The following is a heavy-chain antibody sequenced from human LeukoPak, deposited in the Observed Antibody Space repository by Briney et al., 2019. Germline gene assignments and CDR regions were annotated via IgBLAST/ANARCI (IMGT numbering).Heavy chain of an antibody. D-gene: IGHD3-9*01. CDR1: GGSISSGSYY. CDR2: IYTSGST. Sequence: PSETLSLTCTVSGGSISSGSYYWSWIRQPARRGLEWIGRIYTSGSTNYNPSLKSRVTISVDTSKNQFSLKLSSVTGADTAVYYCARTHRVDLLTCYFIKDYYDYMDVWGKGTTVTVSS. J-gene: IGHJ6*03. CDR3: ARTHRVDLLTCYFIKDYYDYMDV. V-gene: IGHV4-61*02.